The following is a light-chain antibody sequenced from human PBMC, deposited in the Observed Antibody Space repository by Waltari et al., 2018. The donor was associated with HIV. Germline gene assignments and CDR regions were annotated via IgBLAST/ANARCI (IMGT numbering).Light chain of an antibody. CDR2: EDN. J-gene: IGLJ1*01. V-gene: IGLV1-51*02. Sequence: QSVLTQPPSVSAAPGQKVTISCSGSSSNIWTHYVSWYQHLPGTAPKLLIYEDNKRPSGIPDRFSGSKSGTSATLGITGLLTGDEADYYCGTWDTSLSAGVFGTGTKVTVL. CDR1: SSNIWTHY. CDR3: GTWDTSLSAGV.